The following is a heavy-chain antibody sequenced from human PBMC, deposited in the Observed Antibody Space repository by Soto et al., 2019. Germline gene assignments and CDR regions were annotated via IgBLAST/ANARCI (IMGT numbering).Heavy chain of an antibody. CDR2: IYSGGST. CDR1: GFTVSSNY. Sequence: GGSLRLSCAASGFTVSSNYMSWVRQAPGKGLEWVSVIYSGGSTYYADSVKGRFTISRDNSKNTLYLQMNSLRAEDTAVYYCARHFPYPNWYFDLWGHGTLVTVSS. D-gene: IGHD2-2*01. V-gene: IGHV3-66*04. CDR3: ARHFPYPNWYFDL. J-gene: IGHJ2*01.